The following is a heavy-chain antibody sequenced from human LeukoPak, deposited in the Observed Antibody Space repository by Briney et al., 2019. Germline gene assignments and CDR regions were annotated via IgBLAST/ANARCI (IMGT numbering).Heavy chain of an antibody. J-gene: IGHJ4*02. CDR2: IYYSGST. Sequence: SETLSLTCTVSGVSISSSSYYWGWIRQPPGKGLEWIGSIYYSGSTYYNPSLKSRVTISVDTSKNQFSLKLSSVTAADTAVYYCARQKYYYDSSGYSIFAVGLGPVDYWGQGTLVTVSS. V-gene: IGHV4-39*01. CDR1: GVSISSSSYY. D-gene: IGHD3-22*01. CDR3: ARQKYYYDSSGYSIFAVGLGPVDY.